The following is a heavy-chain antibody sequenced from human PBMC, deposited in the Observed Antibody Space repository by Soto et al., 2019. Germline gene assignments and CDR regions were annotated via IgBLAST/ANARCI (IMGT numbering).Heavy chain of an antibody. CDR2: ISSSGGTT. D-gene: IGHD2-2*03. J-gene: IGHJ4*02. CDR3: AKDLDIAVVPAATFGF. CDR1: GFTFSSYA. Sequence: GGSLRLSCAASGFTFSSYAMNWVRQAPGKGLEWVSAISSSGGTTYYADSVKGRFTLSRDNSRNTLYLQMNTLRAEDTATYYCAKDLDIAVVPAATFGFWGQGTLVTVSS. V-gene: IGHV3-23*01.